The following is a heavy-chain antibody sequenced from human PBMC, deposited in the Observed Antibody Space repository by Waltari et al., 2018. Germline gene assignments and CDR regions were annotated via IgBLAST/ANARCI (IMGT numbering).Heavy chain of an antibody. CDR3: ARGNRGSSSSPGSYYYYGMDV. CDR1: GGSFSGYY. J-gene: IGHJ6*02. CDR2: INHSGRT. V-gene: IGHV4-34*01. Sequence: QLQLQQLGAGLLKPSETLSLTCAVYGGSFSGYYWSWIRQPPGKGLEWIGEINHSGRTNYTPSLKSRVTISVATSKNQFSLKLSSVTAADTAVYYCARGNRGSSSSPGSYYYYGMDVWGQGTTVTVSS. D-gene: IGHD6-6*01.